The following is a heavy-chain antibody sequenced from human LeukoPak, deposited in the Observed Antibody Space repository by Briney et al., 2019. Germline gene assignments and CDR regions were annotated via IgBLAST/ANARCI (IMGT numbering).Heavy chain of an antibody. V-gene: IGHV4-31*03. J-gene: IGHJ4*02. D-gene: IGHD3-22*01. CDR1: GGSISSGGYY. CDR3: ARAGGSRSPSYYYDSSGYYGLDY. Sequence: SQTLSLTCTVSGGSISSGGYYWSWIRQHPGKGLEWIGYIYYSGSTYYNPSLKSRVTISVDTSKNQFSLKLSSVTAADTAVYYCARAGGSRSPSYYYDSSGYYGLDYWGQGTLVTVSS. CDR2: IYYSGST.